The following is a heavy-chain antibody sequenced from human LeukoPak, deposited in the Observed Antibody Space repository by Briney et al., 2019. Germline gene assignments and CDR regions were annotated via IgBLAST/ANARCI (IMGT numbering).Heavy chain of an antibody. D-gene: IGHD6-19*01. CDR1: GGTFSSYA. Sequence: ASVKVSCTASGGTFSSYAISWVRQAPGQGLEWMGGIIPIFGTANYAQKFQGRVTITADESTSTAYMELSSPRSEDTAVYYCARDGIPGYSSGGFDYWGQGTLVTVSS. CDR3: ARDGIPGYSSGGFDY. V-gene: IGHV1-69*13. J-gene: IGHJ4*02. CDR2: IIPIFGTA.